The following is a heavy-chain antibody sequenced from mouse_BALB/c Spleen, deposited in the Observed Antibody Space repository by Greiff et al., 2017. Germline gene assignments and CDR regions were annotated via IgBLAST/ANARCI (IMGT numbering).Heavy chain of an antibody. CDR1: GFTFSSYT. D-gene: IGHD2-4*01. J-gene: IGHJ2*01. V-gene: IGHV5-6-4*01. Sequence: EVKVVESGGGLVKPGGSLKLSCAASGFTFSSYTMSWVRQTPEKRLEWVATISSGGSYTYYPDSVKGRFTISRDNAKNTLYLQMSSLKSEDTAMYYCTRAPSMITTDYCDYWGQGTTLTVSS. CDR3: TRAPSMITTDYCDY. CDR2: ISSGGSYT.